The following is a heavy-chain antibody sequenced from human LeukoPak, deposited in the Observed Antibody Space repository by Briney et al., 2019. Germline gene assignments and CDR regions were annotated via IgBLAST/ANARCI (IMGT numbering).Heavy chain of an antibody. CDR3: AREYDITMVRGVSHYFDY. CDR2: IYTSGST. CDR1: GGSISSYY. Sequence: PSETLSLTCTGSGGSISSYYWSWIRQPAGKGLEWIGRIYTSGSTNYNPSLKSRVTMSVDTSKNQFSLKLSSVTAADTAVYYCAREYDITMVRGVSHYFDYWGQGTLVTVSS. J-gene: IGHJ4*02. D-gene: IGHD3-10*01. V-gene: IGHV4-4*07.